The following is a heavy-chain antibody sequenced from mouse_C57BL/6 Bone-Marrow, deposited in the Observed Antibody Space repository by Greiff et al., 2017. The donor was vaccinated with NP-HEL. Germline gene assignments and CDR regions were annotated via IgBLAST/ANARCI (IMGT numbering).Heavy chain of an antibody. CDR3: ARAFRLRRAGFAY. CDR2: IHPNSGST. V-gene: IGHV1-64*01. CDR1: GYTFTSYW. D-gene: IGHD2-2*01. J-gene: IGHJ3*01. Sequence: QVQLQQPGAELVKPGASVKLSCKASGYTFTSYWMHWVKQRPGQGLEWIGMIHPNSGSTNYNEKFKSKATLTVDKSSSTAYMQLSSLTSEDSAVYYCARAFRLRRAGFAYWGQGTLVTVSA.